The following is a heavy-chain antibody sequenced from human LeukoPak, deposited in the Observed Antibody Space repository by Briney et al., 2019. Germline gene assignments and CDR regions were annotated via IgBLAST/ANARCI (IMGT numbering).Heavy chain of an antibody. CDR1: GFTFSVSW. Sequence: PGGSLRLSCAASGFTFSVSWMTWVRQVPGQGLEWVAHINHEGGAIQYVDSVKGRFTISRDNAKGSVFLQMNSLRAEDTAIYHCATYINWVAGDVWGQGTTVIVSS. D-gene: IGHD1-1*01. CDR3: ATYINWVAGDV. J-gene: IGHJ6*02. CDR2: INHEGGAI. V-gene: IGHV3-7*01.